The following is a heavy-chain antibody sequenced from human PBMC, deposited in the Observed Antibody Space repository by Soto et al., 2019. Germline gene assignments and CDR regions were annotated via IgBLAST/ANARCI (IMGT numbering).Heavy chain of an antibody. CDR1: GYTLTELS. D-gene: IGHD2-15*01. CDR3: APSWRKGGGYYYYMDV. J-gene: IGHJ6*03. Sequence: ASVKVSCKVSGYTLTELSMHWVRQAPGKGLEWMGGFDPEDGETIYAQKFQGRVTMTEDTSTDTAYMELSSLRSEDTAVYYCAPSWRKGGGYYYYMDVWGKGTTVTVSS. CDR2: FDPEDGET. V-gene: IGHV1-24*01.